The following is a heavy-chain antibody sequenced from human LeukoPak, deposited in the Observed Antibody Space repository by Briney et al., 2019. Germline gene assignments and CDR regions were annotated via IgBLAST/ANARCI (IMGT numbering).Heavy chain of an antibody. CDR2: IYYSGST. V-gene: IGHV4-59*12. D-gene: IGHD4-17*01. Sequence: PSETLPLTCTVSGGSISSYYWSWIRQPPGKGLEWIGYIYYSGSTNYNPSLKSRVTMSVDTSKNQFSLKLSSVTAADTAVYYCARAHYGDYVMAWGQGTLVTVSS. CDR1: GGSISSYY. J-gene: IGHJ4*02. CDR3: ARAHYGDYVMA.